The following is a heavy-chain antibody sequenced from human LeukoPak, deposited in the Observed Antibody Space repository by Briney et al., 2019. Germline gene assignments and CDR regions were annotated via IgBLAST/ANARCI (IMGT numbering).Heavy chain of an antibody. J-gene: IGHJ4*02. Sequence: PGGSLRLSCAASGFTFSNYAMYWVRQAPGKGLVWVSRISSDGSSIIYADSVKGRFTISRDIAKNTLYLQMNSVRAEDTAVYYCARAQMGAPTDYWGQGTLVTVSS. V-gene: IGHV3-74*01. D-gene: IGHD1-26*01. CDR2: ISSDGSSI. CDR1: GFTFSNYA. CDR3: ARAQMGAPTDY.